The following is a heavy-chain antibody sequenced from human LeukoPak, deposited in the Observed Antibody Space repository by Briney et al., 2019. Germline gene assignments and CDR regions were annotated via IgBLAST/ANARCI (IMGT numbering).Heavy chain of an antibody. Sequence: PSETLSLTCTVSGGSISSGGYYWSWIRQPPGKGLEWIGYIYHSGSTYYNPSLKSRVTISVDRSKNQFSLKLSSVTAADTAVYYCARETQGYSYGHGYYYYYMDVWGKGTTVTVSS. CDR1: GGSISSGGYY. J-gene: IGHJ6*03. V-gene: IGHV4-30-2*01. D-gene: IGHD5-18*01. CDR2: IYHSGST. CDR3: ARETQGYSYGHGYYYYYMDV.